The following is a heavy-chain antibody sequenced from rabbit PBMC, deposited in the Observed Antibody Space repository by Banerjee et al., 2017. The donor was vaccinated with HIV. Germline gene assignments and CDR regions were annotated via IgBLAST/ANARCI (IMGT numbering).Heavy chain of an antibody. Sequence: QQQLEESGGGLVKPGGTLTLTCKASGIDFSSYYYMCWVRQAPGKGLEWIACIYAGNSGASYYASWAKGRFTISKISSTTVTLQMTSLTAADTATYFCARAYGGSSPYYYFDMWGPGTLVTVS. D-gene: IGHD8-1*01. V-gene: IGHV1S45*01. CDR3: ARAYGGSSPYYYFDM. J-gene: IGHJ4*01. CDR2: IYAGNSGAS. CDR1: GIDFSSYYY.